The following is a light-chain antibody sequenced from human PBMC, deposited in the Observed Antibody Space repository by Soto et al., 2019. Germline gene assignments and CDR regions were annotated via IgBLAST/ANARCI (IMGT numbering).Light chain of an antibody. CDR3: QQYNRYSGM. V-gene: IGKV1-5*01. J-gene: IGKJ1*01. CDR1: QGINNW. CDR2: GAS. Sequence: DLQMTKPPLTLSASVEDRATITCRASQGINNWLAWYQQKPGKAPKLLLYGASSRDSGVPPRFSGSGYGTEFTLSISSLQPDDFATYYCQQYNRYSGMFGQGTKVEV.